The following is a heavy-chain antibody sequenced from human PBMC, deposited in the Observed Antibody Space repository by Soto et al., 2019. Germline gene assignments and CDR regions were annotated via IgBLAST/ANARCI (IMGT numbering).Heavy chain of an antibody. CDR3: ARGRTRRRGGYAPLWIAAQAYYGMDV. V-gene: IGHV4-34*01. J-gene: IGHJ6*02. D-gene: IGHD6-6*01. Sequence: PSETLSLTCAVYGGSFSGYYWSWIRQPPGKGLEWIGEINHSGSTNYNPSLKSRVTISVDTSKNQFSLKLSSVTAADTAVYYCARGRTRRRGGYAPLWIAAQAYYGMDVWGQGTTVTVSS. CDR1: GGSFSGYY. CDR2: INHSGST.